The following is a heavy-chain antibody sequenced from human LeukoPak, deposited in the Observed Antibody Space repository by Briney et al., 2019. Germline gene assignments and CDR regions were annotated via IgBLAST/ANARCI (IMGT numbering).Heavy chain of an antibody. V-gene: IGHV3-7*01. CDR2: IKQDGSEK. J-gene: IGHJ4*02. CDR1: GFTFSSYW. D-gene: IGHD1-26*01. CDR3: ARESIVGALDY. Sequence: GGSLRLSCAASGFTFSSYWMSWVRQAPGKGLEWVANIKQDGSEKYYVDPVKGRFTISRDNAKNSLYLQMNSLRAEDTAVYYCARESIVGALDYWGQGTLVTVSS.